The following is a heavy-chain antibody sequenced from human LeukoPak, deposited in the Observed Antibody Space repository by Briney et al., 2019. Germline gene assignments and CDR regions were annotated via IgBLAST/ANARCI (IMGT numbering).Heavy chain of an antibody. J-gene: IGHJ4*02. CDR2: IKGDGSET. V-gene: IGHV3-7*03. Sequence: GGSLRLSCAASGFTFSSYALSWVRQAPGKGLEWVANIKGDGSETSYVTSVRGRFTISRDNAKNSLYLQMNNLRVEDTAVYYCAREEVKSFDNWGQGTLVTVSS. CDR1: GFTFSSYA. CDR3: AREEVKSFDN.